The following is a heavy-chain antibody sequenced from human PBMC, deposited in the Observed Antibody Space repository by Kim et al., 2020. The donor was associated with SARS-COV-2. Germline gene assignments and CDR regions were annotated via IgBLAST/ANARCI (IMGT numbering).Heavy chain of an antibody. CDR1: GYTFTSYY. J-gene: IGHJ4*02. D-gene: IGHD3-10*01. V-gene: IGHV1-46*01. Sequence: ASVKVSCKASGYTFTSYYMHWVRQAPRQGLEWMGIINPSGGSTSYAQKFQGRVTMTRDTSTSTVYMELSSLRSEDTAVYYCARDHTVRGVTTYFDYWGQGTLVTVSS. CDR3: ARDHTVRGVTTYFDY. CDR2: INPSGGST.